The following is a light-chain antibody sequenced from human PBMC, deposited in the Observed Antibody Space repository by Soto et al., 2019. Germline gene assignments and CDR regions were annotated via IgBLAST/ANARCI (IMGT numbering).Light chain of an antibody. Sequence: QSALTQPASVSGSPGQSITISCTGTNSDVGGYNYVSWYLQHPGKAPKLMIYDVSNRPSGVSNRFSGSKSGNTASLTISGLQAEDEADYYCSSYTSSSTYVVFGGGTKFTVL. CDR3: SSYTSSSTYVV. V-gene: IGLV2-14*01. CDR1: NSDVGGYNY. CDR2: DVS. J-gene: IGLJ2*01.